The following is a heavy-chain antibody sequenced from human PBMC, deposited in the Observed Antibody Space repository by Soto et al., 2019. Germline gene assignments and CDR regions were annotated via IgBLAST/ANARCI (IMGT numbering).Heavy chain of an antibody. D-gene: IGHD5-12*01. CDR3: ARRGDGYNFPLDY. CDR1: GGSISSYY. Sequence: PSETLSLTCTVSGGSISSYYWSWIRQPPGKGLEWIGYIYYSGSTNYNPSLKSRVTISVDTSKNQCSLKLSSVTAADTAVYYCARRGDGYNFPLDYWGQGTLVTVSS. V-gene: IGHV4-59*08. J-gene: IGHJ4*02. CDR2: IYYSGST.